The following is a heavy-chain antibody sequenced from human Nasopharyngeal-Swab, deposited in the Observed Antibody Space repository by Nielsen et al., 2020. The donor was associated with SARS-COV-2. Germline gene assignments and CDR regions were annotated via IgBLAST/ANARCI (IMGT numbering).Heavy chain of an antibody. V-gene: IGHV3-30*18. Sequence: GESLKISCAASGFTFSSYGMHWVRQAPGKGLERVAVISYDGSNKYYADSVKGRFTISRDNSKNTLYLQMNSLRAEDTAVYYCAKELGPYGDYVFHAFDIWGQGTMVTVSS. CDR1: GFTFSSYG. D-gene: IGHD4-17*01. J-gene: IGHJ3*02. CDR2: ISYDGSNK. CDR3: AKELGPYGDYVFHAFDI.